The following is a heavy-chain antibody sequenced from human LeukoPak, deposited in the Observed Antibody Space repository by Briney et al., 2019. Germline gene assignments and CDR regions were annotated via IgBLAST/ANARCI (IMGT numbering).Heavy chain of an antibody. J-gene: IGHJ4*02. CDR2: ISYDGSNK. D-gene: IGHD6-19*01. V-gene: IGHV3-30*18. Sequence: GGSLRLSCAASGFTFSSYAMHWVRQAPGKGLEWVAVISYDGSNKYYTGSVKGRFTISRDNSKNTLYLQMNSPRGEDTAVYYCAKTVRLAVAGYGLDSWGQGTLVTVSS. CDR1: GFTFSSYA. CDR3: AKTVRLAVAGYGLDS.